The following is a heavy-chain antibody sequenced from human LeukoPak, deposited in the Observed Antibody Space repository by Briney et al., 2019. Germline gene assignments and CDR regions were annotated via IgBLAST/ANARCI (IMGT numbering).Heavy chain of an antibody. J-gene: IGHJ4*02. Sequence: GGSLRLSCAAPGFTFSSYAMTWVRQAPGKGLEWVAFIRYDGSNKYYADSVKGRFTISRDNSKNTLYLQMNSLRAEDTAVYYCAKGSEQLWLAGLAYWGQGTLVTVSS. CDR1: GFTFSSYA. CDR3: AKGSEQLWLAGLAY. V-gene: IGHV3-30*02. D-gene: IGHD5-18*01. CDR2: IRYDGSNK.